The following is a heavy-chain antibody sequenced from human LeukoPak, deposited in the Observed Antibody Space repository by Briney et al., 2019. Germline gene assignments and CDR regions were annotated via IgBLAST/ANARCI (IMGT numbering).Heavy chain of an antibody. V-gene: IGHV3-33*01. CDR3: ARDLHYYASGSYSL. Sequence: GGSLRLSCAASGFTFSSYGIHWVRQAPGKGLEWVAVIYYDGTKTYYADSVKGRFTISGDNSKNTLSLQMNSLRAEDTAVYYCARDLHYYASGSYSLWGQGTLVTVSS. J-gene: IGHJ4*02. CDR2: IYYDGTKT. D-gene: IGHD3-10*01. CDR1: GFTFSSYG.